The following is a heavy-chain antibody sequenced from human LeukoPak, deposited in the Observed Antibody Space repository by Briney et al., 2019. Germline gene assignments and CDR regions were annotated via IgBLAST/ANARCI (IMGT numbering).Heavy chain of an antibody. Sequence: GGSLRLSCAASGFTFSSYSMNWVRQAPGKGLEGVSSISSSSSHMYYSDSVKGRFTISRDNAKNSLYLQMNSLRAEDTAVYYCARASGVRGSSSSSNFGYWGQGTLVTVSS. D-gene: IGHD6-6*01. CDR2: ISSSSSHM. CDR1: GFTFSSYS. CDR3: ARASGVRGSSSSSNFGY. V-gene: IGHV3-21*01. J-gene: IGHJ4*02.